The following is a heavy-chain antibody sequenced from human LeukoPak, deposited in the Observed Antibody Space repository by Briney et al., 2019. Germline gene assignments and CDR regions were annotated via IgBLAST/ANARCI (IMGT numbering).Heavy chain of an antibody. J-gene: IGHJ5*02. CDR3: ARTPYDSSGYYSPNWFDP. Sequence: GASVKVSFKASGYTFTSYGISWVRQAPGQGLEWMGWISAYNGNTNYAQKLQGRVTMTTDTSTSTAYMELRSLRSDDTAVYYCARTPYDSSGYYSPNWFDPWGQGTLVTVSS. CDR2: ISAYNGNT. CDR1: GYTFTSYG. V-gene: IGHV1-18*01. D-gene: IGHD3-22*01.